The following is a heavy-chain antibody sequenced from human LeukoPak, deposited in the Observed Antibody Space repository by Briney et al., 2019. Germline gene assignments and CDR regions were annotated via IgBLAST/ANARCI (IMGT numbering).Heavy chain of an antibody. CDR1: GGSISSSTYY. J-gene: IGHJ4*02. D-gene: IGHD5-18*01. V-gene: IGHV4-39*01. Sequence: PSETLSLTCTVSGGSISSSTYYWGWIRQPPGKGLEWIGGIYHSGSTYYNPSLKSRVTISVDTSKNQFSLKLSSVTAADTAVYYCARHLGIQLWFLDYWGQGTLVTVSS. CDR2: IYHSGST. CDR3: ARHLGIQLWFLDY.